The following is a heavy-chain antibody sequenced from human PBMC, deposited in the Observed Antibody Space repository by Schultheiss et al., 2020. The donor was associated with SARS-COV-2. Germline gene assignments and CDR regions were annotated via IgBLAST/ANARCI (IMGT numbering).Heavy chain of an antibody. CDR1: DFFFTNYF. D-gene: IGHD6-19*01. CDR2: IYPGDSDT. V-gene: IGHV5-51*01. CDR3: ARQLKNSGWEAFDI. Sequence: KVSCEGSDFFFTNYFIAWVRQKPEKGLEWMGIIYPGDSDTMYSPSFQGRVTISADESISTAYLQWSSLKASDTAIYYCARQLKNSGWEAFDIWGQGTVVTVSS. J-gene: IGHJ3*02.